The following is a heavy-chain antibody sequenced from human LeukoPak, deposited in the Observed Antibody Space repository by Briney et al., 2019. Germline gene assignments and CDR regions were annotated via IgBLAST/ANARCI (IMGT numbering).Heavy chain of an antibody. CDR1: GGSISSYY. D-gene: IGHD3-22*01. V-gene: IGHV4-59*01. CDR3: ARDREYYYDSSGYYGAFDS. J-gene: IGHJ3*02. CDR2: IYYSGST. Sequence: SETLSLTCTVSGGSISSYYWSWIRQPPGKGLEWIGYIYYSGSTNYNPSLKSRVTISVDTSKNQFSLKLSSVTAADTAVYYCARDREYYYDSSGYYGAFDSWGQGTMVTVSS.